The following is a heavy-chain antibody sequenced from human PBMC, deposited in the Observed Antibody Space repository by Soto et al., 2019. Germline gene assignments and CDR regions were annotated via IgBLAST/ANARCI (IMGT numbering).Heavy chain of an antibody. CDR2: IRGSGSSR. V-gene: IGHV3-23*01. J-gene: IGHJ4*02. CDR3: AKGSYASGY. CDR1: GFTFTTSA. Sequence: EVQLLESGGGLVQPGGSLRLSCAASGFTFTTSAMSWVRQAPGKGLEWVSAIRGSGSSRYYADSVKGRFTISRDNSKNTLYLQMNSLRAEDTAVYYCAKGSYASGYWGQGTLVTVSS. D-gene: IGHD3-10*01.